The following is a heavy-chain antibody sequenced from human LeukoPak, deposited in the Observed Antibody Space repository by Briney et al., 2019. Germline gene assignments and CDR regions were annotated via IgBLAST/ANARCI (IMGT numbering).Heavy chain of an antibody. Sequence: SVKVSCKASGGTFSSYVITWVRQAPGQGLEWVGGIIPMFNTPNYAQKFQGRVTITTDESTHTSFMELNSLSSADTAVYYCARVDRHYFYVDVWGKGTTVTVSS. CDR2: IIPMFNTP. J-gene: IGHJ6*03. V-gene: IGHV1-69*05. CDR1: GGTFSSYV. CDR3: ARVDRHYFYVDV.